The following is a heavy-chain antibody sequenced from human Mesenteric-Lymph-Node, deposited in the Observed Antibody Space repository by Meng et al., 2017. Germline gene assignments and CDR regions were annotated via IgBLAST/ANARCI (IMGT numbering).Heavy chain of an antibody. CDR3: ARDLQQLGIY. J-gene: IGHJ4*02. D-gene: IGHD6-13*01. CDR2: IYHSGST. V-gene: IGHV4-38-2*02. Sequence: ESLKISCTASELTISDNFLTWVRQAPGKGLEWIGSIYHSGSTYYNPSLKSRVTVSVDTSKNQFSLKLSSVTAADTAVYYCARDLQQLGIYWGQGTLVTVSS. CDR1: ELTISDNF.